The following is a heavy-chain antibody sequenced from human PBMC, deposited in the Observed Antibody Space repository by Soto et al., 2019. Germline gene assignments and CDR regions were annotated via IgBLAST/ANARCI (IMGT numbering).Heavy chain of an antibody. D-gene: IGHD3-22*01. Sequence: GGSLRLSCAASGFTFSSYAISWGRQAPGKGLEWVSAISGSGGSTYYADSVKGRFTISRDNSKNTLYLQMNSLRAEDTAVYYCAKADDYYDSSGPASYFDYWGQGTLVTVSS. CDR1: GFTFSSYA. CDR2: ISGSGGST. J-gene: IGHJ4*02. CDR3: AKADDYYDSSGPASYFDY. V-gene: IGHV3-23*01.